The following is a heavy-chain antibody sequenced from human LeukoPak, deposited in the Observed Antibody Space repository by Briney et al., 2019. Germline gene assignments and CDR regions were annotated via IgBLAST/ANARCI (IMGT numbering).Heavy chain of an antibody. CDR3: ARRLVRASTYYYYYGMDV. V-gene: IGHV3-21*01. J-gene: IGHJ6*02. CDR2: ISSSSSYI. Sequence: PGGSLRLSCAASGFTFSSYSMNWVRQAPGKGLEWVSSISSSSSYIYYADSVKGRFTISRDNAKNSLYLQMNSLRAEDTAVYYCARRLVRASTYYYYYGMDVWGQGTTVTVSS. CDR1: GFTFSSYS. D-gene: IGHD6-6*01.